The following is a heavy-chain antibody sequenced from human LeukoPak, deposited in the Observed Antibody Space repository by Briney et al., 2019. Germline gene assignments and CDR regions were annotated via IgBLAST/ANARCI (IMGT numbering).Heavy chain of an antibody. CDR1: GGSISPYY. CDR2: TYYSGST. Sequence: PSETLSLTCTVSGGSISPYYWSWIRLPPGKGLEWIGSTYYSGSTYSNPSFKSRVTISVDTSKNQSSLNLSSVTAADTAVHYCARHRLSSGWSSPDAFDIWGQGTMVTVSS. J-gene: IGHJ3*02. CDR3: ARHRLSSGWSSPDAFDI. V-gene: IGHV4-59*05. D-gene: IGHD6-19*01.